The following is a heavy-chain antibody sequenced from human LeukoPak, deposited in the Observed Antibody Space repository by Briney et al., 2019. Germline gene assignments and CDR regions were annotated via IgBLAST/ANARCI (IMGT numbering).Heavy chain of an antibody. CDR3: SREQRRHIHMARSFDY. D-gene: IGHD1-14*01. Sequence: GGSLRLSCEASGFTFSSYGMRWVRQAPGKGLEWVAFIRYDGSNKYYADSIKGRFTISRDNSKNSLYLQMNSLRCEDAAVYYCSREQRRHIHMARSFDYWGQETLVTVSS. J-gene: IGHJ4*02. V-gene: IGHV3-30*02. CDR1: GFTFSSYG. CDR2: IRYDGSNK.